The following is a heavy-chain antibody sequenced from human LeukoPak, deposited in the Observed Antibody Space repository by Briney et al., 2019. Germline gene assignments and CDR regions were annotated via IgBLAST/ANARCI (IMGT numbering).Heavy chain of an antibody. CDR1: GLTLSSYS. Sequence: GGSQTLLCAASGLTLSSYSMKWVRHAPGGRVEWVLYISSSSSTIYYADSVKGRFTISRDNAKNSLYLQMNSLRAEDTAVYYCARDFMVTSYYYMDVWGKGTTVTVSS. V-gene: IGHV3-48*01. CDR2: ISSSSSTI. CDR3: ARDFMVTSYYYMDV. J-gene: IGHJ6*03. D-gene: IGHD5-18*01.